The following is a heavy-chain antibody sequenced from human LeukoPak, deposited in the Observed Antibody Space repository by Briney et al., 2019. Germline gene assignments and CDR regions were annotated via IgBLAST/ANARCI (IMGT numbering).Heavy chain of an antibody. CDR3: ARDYRKIAARREFDY. D-gene: IGHD6-6*01. CDR2: ISSSSSYI. J-gene: IGHJ4*02. Sequence: TGGSLRLSCAASGFTFSSYSMNWVRQAPGKGLEWVSSISSSSSYIYYADSVKGRFTISRDNAKNSLYLQMNSLRAEDTAVYYRARDYRKIAARREFDYWGQGTLATVSS. CDR1: GFTFSSYS. V-gene: IGHV3-21*01.